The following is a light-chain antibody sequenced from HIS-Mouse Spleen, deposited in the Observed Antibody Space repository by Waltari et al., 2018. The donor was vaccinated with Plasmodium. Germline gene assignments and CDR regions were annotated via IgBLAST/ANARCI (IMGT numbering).Light chain of an antibody. J-gene: IGKJ2*01. CDR3: QQYNSYDT. CDR2: KAS. Sequence: DIQMTQSPSPLSASAGDRVTIPCRASQSISSWLAWYHQKPGKAPKHLIYKASSLESGVPSRFSGSGSGTEFTLTISSLQPDDFATYYCQQYNSYDTVGQGTKLEIK. CDR1: QSISSW. V-gene: IGKV1-5*03.